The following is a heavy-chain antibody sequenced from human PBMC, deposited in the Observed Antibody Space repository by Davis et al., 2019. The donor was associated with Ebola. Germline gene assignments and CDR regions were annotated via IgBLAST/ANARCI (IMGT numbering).Heavy chain of an antibody. Sequence: PGGSLRLSCGVSGFTFGTHWMSWVRQAPGKGLEWVANIKRDGSEKNYLGSVKGRFTISRDNTKNSLYLQMDSLRVEDTAVYYCAKDQAGVGATTFWYFDLWGRGALVTVSS. J-gene: IGHJ2*01. CDR2: IKRDGSEK. CDR3: AKDQAGVGATTFWYFDL. D-gene: IGHD1-26*01. CDR1: GFTFGTHW. V-gene: IGHV3-7*01.